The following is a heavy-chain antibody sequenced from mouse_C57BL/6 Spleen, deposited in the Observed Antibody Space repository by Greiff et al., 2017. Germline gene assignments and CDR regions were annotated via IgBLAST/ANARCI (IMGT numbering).Heavy chain of an antibody. J-gene: IGHJ2*01. Sequence: QVQLQQPGAELVRPGSSVKLSCKASGYTFTSSWMHWVKQRPIQGLEWIGNIDPSDSETHYTQKFKDKATLTVDKSSSTAYMQLSSLTSEDSAVYYCARPGYDGGFEYWGQGTTLTVAS. CDR1: GYTFTSSW. CDR2: IDPSDSET. CDR3: ARPGYDGGFEY. D-gene: IGHD2-2*01. V-gene: IGHV1-52*01.